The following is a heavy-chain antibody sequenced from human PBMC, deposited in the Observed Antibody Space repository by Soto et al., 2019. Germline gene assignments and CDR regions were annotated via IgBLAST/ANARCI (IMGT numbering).Heavy chain of an antibody. D-gene: IGHD2-8*02. Sequence: QVQLVESGGGVVQPGRSLRLSCAVSGFTVSTYGMHWVRQAPGKGLEWVAVTSRDGGTKYYADSVKGRFTISRDNSRNTLFLEMNSLRGDDMAVYYCTGEVASGYWVQGTLVTVSS. CDR2: TSRDGGTK. V-gene: IGHV3-30*03. CDR3: TGEVASGY. CDR1: GFTVSTYG. J-gene: IGHJ4*02.